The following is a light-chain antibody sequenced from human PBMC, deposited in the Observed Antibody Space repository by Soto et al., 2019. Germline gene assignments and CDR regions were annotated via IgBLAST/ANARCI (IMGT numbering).Light chain of an antibody. V-gene: IGKV3-15*01. Sequence: EIVMTQSPATLSVSPGEGATLFCRASQSVSSNVAWYQQKPGQAPRLLIHDASTRATGSPDRFSGSGSGTEFTLTISSLQSEDFAVYFCQQYNNWPPSATFGQGTKVEIK. CDR3: QQYNNWPPSAT. CDR2: DAS. CDR1: QSVSSN. J-gene: IGKJ1*01.